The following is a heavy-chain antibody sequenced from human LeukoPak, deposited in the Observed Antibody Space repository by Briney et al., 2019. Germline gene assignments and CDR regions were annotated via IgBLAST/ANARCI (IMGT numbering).Heavy chain of an antibody. Sequence: GASVKGSCQGSGYTFTGYYMPWGGQAPGQGREWMGWINPQRGGTNYAQKFQGRVTMTRDTSISTAYMELSRLRSDDTAVYYCARDEPDYYVWGSYPHQGYFDYWGQGTLVTVSS. D-gene: IGHD3-16*02. CDR1: GYTFTGYY. V-gene: IGHV1-2*02. CDR2: INPQRGGT. J-gene: IGHJ4*02. CDR3: ARDEPDYYVWGSYPHQGYFDY.